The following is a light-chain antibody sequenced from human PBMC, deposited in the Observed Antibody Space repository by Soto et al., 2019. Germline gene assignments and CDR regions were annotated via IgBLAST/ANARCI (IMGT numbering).Light chain of an antibody. CDR1: SSNIGGNS. Sequence: QSVLTQPPSVSAAPGQKVTISCSGSSSNIGGNSVSWYQQLPGTAPKLLIYDDNKRPSGIPDRFSGSKSGTSATLGVTGFQTGDEADYYCGSWDSSLSAYVFGTGTKV. V-gene: IGLV1-51*01. CDR3: GSWDSSLSAYV. J-gene: IGLJ1*01. CDR2: DDN.